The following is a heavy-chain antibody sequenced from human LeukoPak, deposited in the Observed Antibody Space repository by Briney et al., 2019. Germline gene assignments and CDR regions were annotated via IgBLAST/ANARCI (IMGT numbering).Heavy chain of an antibody. CDR2: ISGYNGKT. CDR1: GYKFSNYG. V-gene: IGHV1-18*01. J-gene: IGHJ4*02. CDR3: ASAYGSGSYHY. Sequence: ASVKVSCKASGYKFSNYGIIWVRQAPGQGPEWMGWISGYNGKTDYGQKFQGRLTMTTDISTSTAYMELRSLRSDDTAVYYCASAYGSGSYHYWGQGTLVTVSS. D-gene: IGHD3-10*01.